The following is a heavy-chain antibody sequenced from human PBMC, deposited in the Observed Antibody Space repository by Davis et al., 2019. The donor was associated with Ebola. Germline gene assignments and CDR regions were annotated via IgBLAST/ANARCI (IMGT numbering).Heavy chain of an antibody. J-gene: IGHJ4*02. CDR2: IAYDSGSK. V-gene: IGHV3-30*18. Sequence: GGSLRLSCATSGFTFSSAWINWVRQAPGKGLEWVAVIAYDSGSKFYADSVKGRFTISRDNSKNTLYLQMNSLRAEDTAVYYCANYGDSFDYWGQGTLVTVSS. CDR1: GFTFSSAW. D-gene: IGHD4-17*01. CDR3: ANYGDSFDY.